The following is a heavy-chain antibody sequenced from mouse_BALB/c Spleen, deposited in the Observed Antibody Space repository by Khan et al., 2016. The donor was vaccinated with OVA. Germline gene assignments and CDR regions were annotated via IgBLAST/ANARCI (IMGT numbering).Heavy chain of an antibody. J-gene: IGHJ2*03. V-gene: IGHV5-9-3*01. CDR2: ISSGGSFT. CDR3: SRAPGYYGSNYFDQ. Sequence: EVELVESGGDLVKPGGSLKLSCAASGFTFSDYGLSWVRQTPEKRLEWVATISSGGSFTYSLDGVKGRFTISSDSAKNTLYLQMSSLRSEDTAMSYCSRAPGYYGSNYFDQWGQGTSLTVSS. D-gene: IGHD1-1*01. CDR1: GFTFSDYG.